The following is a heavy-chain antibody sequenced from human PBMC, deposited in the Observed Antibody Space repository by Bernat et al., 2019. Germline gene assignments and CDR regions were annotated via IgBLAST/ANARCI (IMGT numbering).Heavy chain of an antibody. CDR2: IHYSGSI. Sequence: QVQLQESGPGLVKPSETLSLTCTVSGDSISSYYWSWIRQPPGKGLEWIGYIHYSGSINYNPSLKSRVTISVDTSENQFSLKLSSVTAADTAVYYCARYGYDTSGYYTRRYFDYWGRGTLVTVSS. V-gene: IGHV4-59*08. CDR1: GDSISSYY. CDR3: ARYGYDTSGYYTRRYFDY. D-gene: IGHD3-22*01. J-gene: IGHJ4*02.